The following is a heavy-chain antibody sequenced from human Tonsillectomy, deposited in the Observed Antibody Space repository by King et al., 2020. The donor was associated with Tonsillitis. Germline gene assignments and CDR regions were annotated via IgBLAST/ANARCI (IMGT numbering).Heavy chain of an antibody. J-gene: IGHJ4*02. CDR2: ISYDGSNK. D-gene: IGHD6-13*01. CDR3: AKDMSAYSTPGY. CDR1: GFTFSSYG. V-gene: IGHV3-30*18. Sequence: VQLVQSGGGVVQPGRSLRLSCAASGFTFSSYGMHWVRQAPGKGLEWVAVISYDGSNKYYAVSVKGRFTISRYNSKNTLYLQMNSLRAEDTAVYYCAKDMSAYSTPGYWGQGTLVTVSS.